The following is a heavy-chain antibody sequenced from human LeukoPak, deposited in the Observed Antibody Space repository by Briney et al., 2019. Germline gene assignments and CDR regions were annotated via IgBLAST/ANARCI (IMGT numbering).Heavy chain of an antibody. CDR1: GFTPSSYW. J-gene: IGHJ4*02. V-gene: IGHV3-74*01. Sequence: GGSLRLSCAASGFTPSSYWMHWVRQAPGKGLVWVSRINSDGSSTSNADSVKGRFTISRDNAKNTLYLQMNSLRAEDTAVYYCARVGRAYCGGDCYLDYWGQGALVTVSS. CDR3: ARVGRAYCGGDCYLDY. CDR2: INSDGSST. D-gene: IGHD2-21*02.